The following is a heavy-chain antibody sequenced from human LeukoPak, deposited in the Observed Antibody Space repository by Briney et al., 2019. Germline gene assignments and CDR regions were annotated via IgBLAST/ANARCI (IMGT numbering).Heavy chain of an antibody. CDR1: GFTFSSYW. Sequence: GGSLRLSCAASGFTFSSYWMSWVRQAPGKGLEWVANIKQDGSEKYYVDSVKGRFTISRDNAKNSLYLRMNSLRAEDTAVYYCARDMGSGGSPFDYWGQGTLVTVSS. J-gene: IGHJ4*02. CDR2: IKQDGSEK. CDR3: ARDMGSGGSPFDY. D-gene: IGHD1-26*01. V-gene: IGHV3-7*01.